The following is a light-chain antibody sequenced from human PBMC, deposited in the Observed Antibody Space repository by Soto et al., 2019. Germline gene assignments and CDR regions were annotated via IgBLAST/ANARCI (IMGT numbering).Light chain of an antibody. CDR3: QSYDSTLSGWV. CDR1: SSNIGAGYD. J-gene: IGLJ3*02. V-gene: IGLV1-40*01. CDR2: ANN. Sequence: QSVLTQPPSVSGAPRQRVTISCTGSSSNIGAGYDVHWYQQFPGTAPKLLIYANNDRPSGVPDRFSGSKSGTSASLAITGLQAEDEGDYYCQSYDSTLSGWVFGGGTQLTVL.